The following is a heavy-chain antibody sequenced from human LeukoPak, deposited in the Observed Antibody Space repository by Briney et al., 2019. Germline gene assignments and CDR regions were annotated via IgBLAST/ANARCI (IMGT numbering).Heavy chain of an antibody. J-gene: IGHJ5*02. CDR1: GYTFTSYG. CDR2: INPNSGGT. CDR3: AREPVSGSENWFDP. D-gene: IGHD1-26*01. V-gene: IGHV1-2*02. Sequence: GASVKVSCKASGYTFTSYGISWVRQAPGQGLEWMGWINPNSGGTNYAQKFQGRVTMTRDTSISTAYMELSRLRSDDTAVYYCAREPVSGSENWFDPWGQGTLATVSS.